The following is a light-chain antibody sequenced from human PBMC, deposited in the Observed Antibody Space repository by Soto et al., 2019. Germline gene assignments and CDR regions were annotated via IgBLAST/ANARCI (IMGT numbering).Light chain of an antibody. CDR1: SSDIGIYNY. CDR2: EVS. Sequence: QSALTQPASVSGSPGQSITIFCTGTSSDIGIYNYVSWYQQHPGKAPKLMIYEVSNRPSGVSNRFSGSKSGNTASLTISGLQAEDEADYYCSSYTSSSTPYVVFGGGTKLTVL. J-gene: IGLJ2*01. V-gene: IGLV2-14*01. CDR3: SSYTSSSTPYVV.